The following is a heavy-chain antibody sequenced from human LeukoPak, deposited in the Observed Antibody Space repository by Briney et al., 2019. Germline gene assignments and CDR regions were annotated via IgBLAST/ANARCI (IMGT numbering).Heavy chain of an antibody. Sequence: GGSLRLSCAASGFTASSNYMSWVRQAPGKGLEWVSVIYSGGSTYYADSVKSRFTISRDNSKNTLYLQMNSLRAEDTAVYYCARAYYDFWSGYPTEYYFDYWGQGTLVTVSS. CDR2: IYSGGST. CDR1: GFTASSNY. V-gene: IGHV3-53*01. J-gene: IGHJ4*02. D-gene: IGHD3-3*01. CDR3: ARAYYDFWSGYPTEYYFDY.